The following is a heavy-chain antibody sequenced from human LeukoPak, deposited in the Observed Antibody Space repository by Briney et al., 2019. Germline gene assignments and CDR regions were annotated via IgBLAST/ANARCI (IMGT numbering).Heavy chain of an antibody. D-gene: IGHD1-26*01. Sequence: SETLSLTCTVSGGSISSYYWSWIRQPPGKGLEWIGFIYDSGSTNYNSSLKSRVTISVDTSKNQFSLKLSSVTAADTAVYYCARDSGSYVIRNWGQGTLVTVSS. V-gene: IGHV4-59*12. CDR1: GGSISSYY. J-gene: IGHJ4*02. CDR3: ARDSGSYVIRN. CDR2: IYDSGST.